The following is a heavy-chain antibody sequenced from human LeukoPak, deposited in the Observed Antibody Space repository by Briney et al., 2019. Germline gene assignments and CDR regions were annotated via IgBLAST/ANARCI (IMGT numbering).Heavy chain of an antibody. CDR1: GYTFTGYY. CDR2: INPNSGGT. Sequence: ASVKVSCKASGYTFTGYYMHWVRQAPGQGLEWMGWINPNSGGTNYAQKFQGRVTMTRDTSISTAYMELSRLRSDDTAVYYCARTVYYYGPGSYYNFDYWGQGTLVTVSS. V-gene: IGHV1-2*02. J-gene: IGHJ4*02. CDR3: ARTVYYYGPGSYYNFDY. D-gene: IGHD3-10*01.